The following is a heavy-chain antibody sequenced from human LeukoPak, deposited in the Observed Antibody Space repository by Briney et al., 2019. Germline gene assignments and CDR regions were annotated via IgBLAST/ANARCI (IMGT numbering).Heavy chain of an antibody. CDR3: ARDYQGGYGDKTVDY. D-gene: IGHD5-18*01. V-gene: IGHV4-39*07. CDR1: GGSISSSSYY. CDR2: IYYSGYT. Sequence: SETLSLTCAVSGGSISSSSYYWGWIRQPPGKGLEWIGSIYYSGYTYYNPSVESRVTISVDTSKNQFSLKLSSVTAADTAVYYCARDYQGGYGDKTVDYWGQGTLVTVSS. J-gene: IGHJ4*02.